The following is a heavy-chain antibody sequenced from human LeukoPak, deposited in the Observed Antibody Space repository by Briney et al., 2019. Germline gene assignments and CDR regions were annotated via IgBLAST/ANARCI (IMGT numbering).Heavy chain of an antibody. Sequence: GGSRRLPGAAPGFTSSPYGMHIFSQAAGKGREWATFILHDGSHEYYAIYVKGRFTISRDNSKNTLYLQMSNLRAEDTAVYYCAKDVGNDLTVYYNWFDPWGQGTLVTVSS. CDR3: AKDVGNDLTVYYNWFDP. J-gene: IGHJ5*02. CDR2: ILHDGSHE. CDR1: GFTSSPYG. D-gene: IGHD3-9*01. V-gene: IGHV3-30*02.